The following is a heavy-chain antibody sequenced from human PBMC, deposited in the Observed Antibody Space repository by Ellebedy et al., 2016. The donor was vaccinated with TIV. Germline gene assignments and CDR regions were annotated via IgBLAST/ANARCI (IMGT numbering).Heavy chain of an antibody. CDR2: INQDGTEK. D-gene: IGHD5-12*01. CDR1: GFTFSSYW. CDR3: ARQPYIYSGYDRIDY. V-gene: IGHV3-7*01. J-gene: IGHJ4*02. Sequence: GGSLRLSCTASGFTFSSYWMSWVRQAPGKGLEWVAHINQDGTEKYYVDSVKGRFTISRDNAKNSLYLQMNSLRAEDTAVYYCARQPYIYSGYDRIDYWGQGTLVTVSS.